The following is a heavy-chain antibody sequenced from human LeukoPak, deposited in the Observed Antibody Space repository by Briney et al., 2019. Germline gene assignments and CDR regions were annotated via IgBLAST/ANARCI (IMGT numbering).Heavy chain of an antibody. J-gene: IGHJ4*02. D-gene: IGHD2/OR15-2a*01. Sequence: PSETLSLTGTVSGGSISSGDYYWSWIRQPPGKGLEWIGYIYYSGSSYYNPSLKSRVTISVDTSKNQFSLKLSSVTVADTAVYYCARARSNTFDYWGQGTLVTVSS. CDR2: IYYSGSS. CDR1: GGSISSGDYY. CDR3: ARARSNTFDY. V-gene: IGHV4-30-4*01.